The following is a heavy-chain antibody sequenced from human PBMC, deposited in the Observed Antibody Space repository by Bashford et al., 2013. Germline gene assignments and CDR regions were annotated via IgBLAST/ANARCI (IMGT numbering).Heavy chain of an antibody. D-gene: IGHD3-22*01. CDR1: GYSFGSYV. J-gene: IGHJ3*02. CDR2: INIAYGNT. Sequence: ASVKVSCKASGYSFGSYVMHWVRQAPGQSLEWMGWINIAYGNTRYSQKFQGRVTITTNTSATTAYMELSSLRSEDTAVYYCARDRYYYSDTSRVSAFDIWGQGTRVTVSS. CDR3: ARDRYYYSDTSRVSAFDI. V-gene: IGHV1-3*04.